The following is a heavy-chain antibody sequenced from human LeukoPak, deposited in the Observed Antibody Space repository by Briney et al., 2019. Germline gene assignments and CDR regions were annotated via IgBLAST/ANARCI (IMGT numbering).Heavy chain of an antibody. Sequence: GGSLRLSCASSGFIVSSNYMNWVRQAPGKGLEWVSVIYSGGSTNYADSVKGRFTISRDNSKNTVYLQMNSLRAEDRAVYYCARGSYRYGDYWGQGTLVTVSS. CDR2: IYSGGST. CDR3: ARGSYRYGDY. D-gene: IGHD5-18*01. V-gene: IGHV3-66*01. CDR1: GFIVSSNY. J-gene: IGHJ4*02.